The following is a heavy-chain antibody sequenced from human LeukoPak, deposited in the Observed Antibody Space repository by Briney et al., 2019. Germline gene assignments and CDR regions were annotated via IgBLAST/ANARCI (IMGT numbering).Heavy chain of an antibody. CDR3: ARHDYGGGVSSEYFQH. J-gene: IGHJ1*01. D-gene: IGHD4/OR15-4a*01. CDR1: GFTFSSYA. Sequence: GGSLRLSCAASGFTFSSYAMSWVRQAPGKGLEWVVSISGSGDRTFYGDPVKGRFTISRDNSKTTLYLQMKSLKVEDTAVYYCARHDYGGGVSSEYFQHWGQGTLVTVS. V-gene: IGHV3-23*01. CDR2: ISGSGDRT.